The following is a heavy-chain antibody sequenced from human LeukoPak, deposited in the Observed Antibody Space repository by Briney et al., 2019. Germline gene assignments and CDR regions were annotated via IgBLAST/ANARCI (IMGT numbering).Heavy chain of an antibody. CDR1: GGSISTYY. Sequence: SETLSLTCNVSGGSISTYYWSWIRQPPGKGLEWIGYIYYTGSTNYNPSLKSRVTISLDTSKNQFSLKLSSVTAADTALYYCARVSSSDWYSDRGAFDFWGQGTMVTVSS. CDR3: ARVSSSDWYSDRGAFDF. CDR2: IYYTGST. D-gene: IGHD6-13*01. J-gene: IGHJ3*01. V-gene: IGHV4-59*01.